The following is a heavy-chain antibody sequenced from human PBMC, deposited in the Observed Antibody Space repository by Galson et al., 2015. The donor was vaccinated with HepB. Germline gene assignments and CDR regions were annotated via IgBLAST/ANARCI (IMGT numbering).Heavy chain of an antibody. D-gene: IGHD2-8*01. CDR1: GFTFSNYA. Sequence: SLRLSCAASGFTFSNYAMHWVRQAPGKGLEWLASTIYSGAYKYYAESVRGRFTISRDNSKSTLFLQMNSLRVEDTALYYCAKDTNGYGLDVWGQGTTVSVTS. V-gene: IGHV3-30*18. J-gene: IGHJ6*02. CDR3: AKDTNGYGLDV. CDR2: TIYSGAYK.